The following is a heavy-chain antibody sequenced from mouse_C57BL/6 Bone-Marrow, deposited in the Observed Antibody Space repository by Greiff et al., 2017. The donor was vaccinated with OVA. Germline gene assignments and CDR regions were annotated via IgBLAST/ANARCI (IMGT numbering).Heavy chain of an antibody. CDR2: ISGGGGNT. V-gene: IGHV5-9*01. J-gene: IGHJ4*01. Sequence: EVKLVESGGGLVKPGGSLKLSCAASGFTFSSYTMSWVRQTPEKRLEWVATISGGGGNTYYPDSVKGRFTISRDNAKNTLYLQMSSLRSEDTALYYCARQAGYAMDYWGQGTSVTVSS. CDR3: ARQAGYAMDY. CDR1: GFTFSSYT.